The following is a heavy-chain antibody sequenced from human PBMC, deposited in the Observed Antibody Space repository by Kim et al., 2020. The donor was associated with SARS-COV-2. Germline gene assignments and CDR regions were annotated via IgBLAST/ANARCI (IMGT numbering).Heavy chain of an antibody. Sequence: GGSLRLSCAASGFTFSSYDMHWVRQATGKGLEWVSAIGTAGDTYYPGSVKGRFTISRENAKNSLYLQMNSLRAGDTAVYYCARDRVAAAGNYYGMDVWGQGTTVTVSS. D-gene: IGHD6-13*01. J-gene: IGHJ6*02. CDR3: ARDRVAAAGNYYGMDV. CDR2: IGTAGDT. V-gene: IGHV3-13*01. CDR1: GFTFSSYD.